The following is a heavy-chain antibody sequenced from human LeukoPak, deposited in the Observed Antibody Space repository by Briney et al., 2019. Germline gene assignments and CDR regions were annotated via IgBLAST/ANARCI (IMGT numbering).Heavy chain of an antibody. CDR1: NGSISSGYY. J-gene: IGHJ2*01. V-gene: IGHV4-31*03. CDR3: ARGADPDFGKAYDQPGGGFCDL. D-gene: IGHD3-16*01. Sequence: SETLSLTCRVSNGSISSGYYWNWLRQHPGKGLEWIGYIYHTGNTYSSPSLNSRLTILVDKSKNEFSLRLTSLTAADTAVYFCARGADPDFGKAYDQPGGGFCDLWGRGTLVTVSS. CDR2: IYHTGNT.